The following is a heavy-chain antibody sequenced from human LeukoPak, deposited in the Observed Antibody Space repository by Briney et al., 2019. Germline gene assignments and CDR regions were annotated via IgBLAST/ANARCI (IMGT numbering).Heavy chain of an antibody. V-gene: IGHV3-30*02. CDR2: IRYDGSNK. D-gene: IGHD1-26*01. Sequence: GGSLRLSCAASGFTFSSYGMHWVRQAPGKGLEWVAFIRYDGSNKYYADSVKGRFTISRDNSKNTLYLQMNSLRAEDTAVYYCARGLPSGSYYFDYWGQGTLVTVSS. J-gene: IGHJ4*02. CDR1: GFTFSSYG. CDR3: ARGLPSGSYYFDY.